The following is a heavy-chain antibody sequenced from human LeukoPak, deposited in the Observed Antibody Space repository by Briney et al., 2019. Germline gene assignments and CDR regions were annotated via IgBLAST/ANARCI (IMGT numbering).Heavy chain of an antibody. Sequence: ASVKVSCKASGGTFSSYAISWVRQAPGQGLEWMGWINPNSGGTNYAQKFQGRVTMTRDTSISTAYMELSRLRSDDTAVYYCARGYYDSSGYPPLRGWGQGTLVTVSS. CDR2: INPNSGGT. J-gene: IGHJ4*02. D-gene: IGHD3-22*01. V-gene: IGHV1-2*02. CDR1: GGTFSSYA. CDR3: ARGYYDSSGYPPLRG.